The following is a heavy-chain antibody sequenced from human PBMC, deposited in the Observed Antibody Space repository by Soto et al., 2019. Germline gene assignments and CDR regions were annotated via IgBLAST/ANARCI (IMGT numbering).Heavy chain of an antibody. CDR2: VYYSGTT. V-gene: IGHV4-39*01. CDR1: GDSITSNSYF. J-gene: IGHJ4*02. CDR3: ARHFSVDYFDY. Sequence: SETLSLTCPVSGDSITSNSYFWAWIRQPPGKGLEWIGSVYYSGTTYYNPSLKSRVTISVDRSKNQFSLKLSSVTAADTAVYYCARHFSVDYFDYWGQGALVTVSS.